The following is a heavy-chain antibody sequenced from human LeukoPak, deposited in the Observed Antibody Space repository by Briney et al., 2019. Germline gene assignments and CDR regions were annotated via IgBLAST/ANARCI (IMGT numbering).Heavy chain of an antibody. CDR1: GGFISGYY. CDR2: IFYTGDT. J-gene: IGHJ5*02. V-gene: IGHV4-59*01. CDR3: ARAYRLTSPRGFDP. Sequence: PSETLSLTCTVSGGFISGYYWNWIRQSPGKGLEWIGYIFYTGDTDYNPSLRSRVTMSVDWSNNRFSLQLASVTTADSAFYYCARAYRLTSPRGFDPWGPGILVTVSS. D-gene: IGHD3-16*02.